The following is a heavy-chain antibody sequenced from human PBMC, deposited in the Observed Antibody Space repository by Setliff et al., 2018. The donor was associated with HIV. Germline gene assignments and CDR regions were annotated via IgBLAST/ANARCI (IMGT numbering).Heavy chain of an antibody. J-gene: IGHJ4*02. D-gene: IGHD4-17*01. CDR2: INPGTGST. V-gene: IGHV1-46*01. Sequence: SVKVSCKASGYIFTSYYLHWVRQVPGQGLEWMGIINPGTGSTTYAQEFQGRVTMTWDMSTTTLSMELSSLTSEDTAVFYCARGTTESCDYWGQGTLVTVSS. CDR3: ARGTTESCDY. CDR1: GYIFTSYY.